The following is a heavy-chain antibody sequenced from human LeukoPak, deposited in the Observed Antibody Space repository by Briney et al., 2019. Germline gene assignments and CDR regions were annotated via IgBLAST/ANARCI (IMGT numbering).Heavy chain of an antibody. CDR1: GYTFTGYY. D-gene: IGHD3-22*01. V-gene: IGHV1-2*02. CDR3: AREYYYESSDYYVVLSGAFDI. Sequence: ASMKVSCKASGYTFTGYYMHWVRQAPGQGLEWMGWINPNSDVTNYAQKFQGRVTMTRDTSISTAYMELSSLRSDDTAVYYCAREYYYESSDYYVVLSGAFDIWGQGTMVTVSS. J-gene: IGHJ3*02. CDR2: INPNSDVT.